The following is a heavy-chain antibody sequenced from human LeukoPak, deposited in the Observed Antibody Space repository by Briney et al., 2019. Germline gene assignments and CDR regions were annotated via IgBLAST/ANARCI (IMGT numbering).Heavy chain of an antibody. D-gene: IGHD1-26*01. V-gene: IGHV4-31*03. J-gene: IGHJ4*02. Sequence: SETLSLTCTVSGGSISSGGSYWSWIRQHPGKGLEWIGYIYYIGNTYYNPSLKSRVTISVGTSKNQFSLKLSSVTAADTAAYYCARAGGGSYFDYWGQGTLVTVSS. CDR3: ARAGGGSYFDY. CDR2: IYYIGNT. CDR1: GGSISSGGSY.